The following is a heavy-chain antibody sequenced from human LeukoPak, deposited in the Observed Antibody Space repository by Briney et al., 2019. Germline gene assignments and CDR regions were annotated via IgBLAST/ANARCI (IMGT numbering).Heavy chain of an antibody. D-gene: IGHD6-13*01. Sequence: SGPTLVKPTQTLTLTCTFSGFSLSTSAVGVGWIRQPPEKALEWLALIYWDDDKRYRPSLKSRLTITKNTSKNQVVLTMTNMDPVDTATYYCAHSLPIVATGTYPFDYWGQGTLVTVSS. CDR2: IYWDDDK. J-gene: IGHJ4*02. V-gene: IGHV2-5*02. CDR3: AHSLPIVATGTYPFDY. CDR1: GFSLSTSAVG.